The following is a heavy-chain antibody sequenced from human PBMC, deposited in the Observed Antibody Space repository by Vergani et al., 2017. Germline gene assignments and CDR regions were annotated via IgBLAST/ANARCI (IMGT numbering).Heavy chain of an antibody. D-gene: IGHD6-13*01. CDR3: AKGSSSWKEIQH. V-gene: IGHV3-23*01. Sequence: EVQLLESGGGLVQPGGSLRLSCAASGFTFSSYALSWVRQAPGKGLEWVSAISGSGGSTYYADSVKGRFTISRDNSKNTLYLQMNSLRAEDTAVYYCAKGSSSWKEIQHWGQGTLVTVSS. J-gene: IGHJ1*01. CDR2: ISGSGGST. CDR1: GFTFSSYA.